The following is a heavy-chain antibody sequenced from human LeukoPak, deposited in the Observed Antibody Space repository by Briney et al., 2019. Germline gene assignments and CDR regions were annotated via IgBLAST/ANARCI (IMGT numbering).Heavy chain of an antibody. CDR1: GGSITSGNYY. CDR3: ARGPAATLHFQH. D-gene: IGHD2-2*01. Sequence: SQTLSLTCTVSGGSITSGNYYWSWIRQHPGKGLEWIGYIYHSGSTYYNPSLKSRVVMSVYTSRNQLSLRLSSVTAADTAMYYCARGPAATLHFQHWGQGTLVTVSS. V-gene: IGHV4-31*03. J-gene: IGHJ1*01. CDR2: IYHSGST.